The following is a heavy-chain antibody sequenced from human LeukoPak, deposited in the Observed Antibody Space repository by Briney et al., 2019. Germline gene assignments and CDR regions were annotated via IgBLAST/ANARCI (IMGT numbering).Heavy chain of an antibody. Sequence: SQTLSLTCTVSGGSISSGGYYWSWIRQPPGKGLEWIGYIYHSGSTHYNPSLKSRVTISVDRSKNQFSLKLSSVTAADTAVYYCARGYYYDTNAFDIWGQGTMVTVSS. CDR1: GGSISSGGYY. V-gene: IGHV4-30-2*01. CDR2: IYHSGST. J-gene: IGHJ3*02. D-gene: IGHD3-22*01. CDR3: ARGYYYDTNAFDI.